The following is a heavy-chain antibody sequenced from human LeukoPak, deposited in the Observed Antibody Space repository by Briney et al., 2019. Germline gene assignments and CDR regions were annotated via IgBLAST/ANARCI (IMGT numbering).Heavy chain of an antibody. CDR1: GFTFSSYS. V-gene: IGHV3-21*04. J-gene: IGHJ6*02. Sequence: GGSLRLSCAASGFTFSSYSMNWVRQAPGKGLEWVSSISSVSTYIYYADSMKGRFTISRDNAKNSLYLQMNSLKTEDTAVYYCTSRMTTVTLADYYYGMDVWGQGTTVTVSS. CDR3: TSRMTTVTLADYYYGMDV. CDR2: ISSVSTYI. D-gene: IGHD4-17*01.